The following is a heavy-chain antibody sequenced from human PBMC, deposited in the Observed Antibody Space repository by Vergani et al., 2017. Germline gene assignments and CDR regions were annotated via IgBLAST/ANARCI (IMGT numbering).Heavy chain of an antibody. CDR1: DSSIMTNPY. J-gene: IGHJ6*02. Sequence: QVQLQESGPGLVKPSETLTLTCDVSDSSIMTNPYWGWFRQSPGKGLEWIGCIHYSGDTHYNSSLKSRVSISIVSSSKFSLSLASVTAADPAIYYCARHRGSGGFFPSSYFYGMDVWGHGTTVTVSS. CDR3: ARHRGSGGFFPSSYFYGMDV. D-gene: IGHD3-10*01. V-gene: IGHV4-38-2*01. CDR2: IHYSGDT.